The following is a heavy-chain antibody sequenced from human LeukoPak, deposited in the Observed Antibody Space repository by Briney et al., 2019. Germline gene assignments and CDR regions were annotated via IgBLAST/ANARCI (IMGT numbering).Heavy chain of an antibody. J-gene: IGHJ5*02. V-gene: IGHV3-23*01. CDR2: ITGVGAST. CDR3: AKDLLLPPHPPATFDP. CDR1: GFTFSNYA. Sequence: PGGALRLSCAAFGFTFSNYAMSWVRQAPGKGLRGVSSITGVGASTYYADSVRGRFTISKDNSKNTLYLQMNSLRTEDTAVYYCAKDLLLPPHPPATFDPWGQGTLVTVSS. D-gene: IGHD2-21*01.